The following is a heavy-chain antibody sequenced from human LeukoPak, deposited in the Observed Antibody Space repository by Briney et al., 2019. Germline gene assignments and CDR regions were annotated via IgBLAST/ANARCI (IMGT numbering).Heavy chain of an antibody. CDR1: GYTFTSHG. J-gene: IGHJ4*01. CDR2: ISPFNGNT. V-gene: IGHV1-18*01. Sequence: GASVKVSCKASGYTFTSHGFSWVRQAPGQGLEWMGWISPFNGNTNYAEKFRARVTMTTDASTSTVAMELRSLRSGDTGIYYCARGSLGWGSEPEYFDYWGQGTLVTVSS. D-gene: IGHD1-14*01. CDR3: ARGSLGWGSEPEYFDY.